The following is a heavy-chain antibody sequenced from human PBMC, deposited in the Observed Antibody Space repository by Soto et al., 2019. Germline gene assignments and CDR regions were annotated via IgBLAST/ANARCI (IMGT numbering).Heavy chain of an antibody. CDR3: AREGRDAYNYYFDY. CDR1: GGSVSSGGYY. D-gene: IGHD1-1*01. J-gene: IGHJ4*02. CDR2: IYYTGGT. Sequence: SETLSLTCTVSGGSVSSGGYYWSWIRQHPGKGLEWIGYIYYTGGTDYNPSLKSRVIISLDTSKNQFSLQLSSVTAADTGVYYCAREGRDAYNYYFDYWGQGTLVTVSS. V-gene: IGHV4-31*03.